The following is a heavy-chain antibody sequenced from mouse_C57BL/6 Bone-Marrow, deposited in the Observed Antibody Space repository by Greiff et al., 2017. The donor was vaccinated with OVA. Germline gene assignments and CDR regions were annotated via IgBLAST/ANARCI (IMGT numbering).Heavy chain of an antibody. J-gene: IGHJ4*01. CDR1: GYTFTSYW. CDR2: IYPGSGST. CDR3: ARQRDY. Sequence: VKLQQPGAELVKPGASVKLSCTASGYTFTSYWLTWVKQRPGQGLEWIGDIYPGSGSTNYNEKFKSKATLTVDTSSSTAYMQLSSLTSEDSAVYYCARQRDYWGQGTSVTVSS. V-gene: IGHV1-55*01.